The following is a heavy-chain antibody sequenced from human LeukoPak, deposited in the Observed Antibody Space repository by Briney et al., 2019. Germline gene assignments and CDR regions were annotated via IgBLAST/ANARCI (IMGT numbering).Heavy chain of an antibody. D-gene: IGHD5-18*01. V-gene: IGHV1-2*02. CDR1: GYTFTGYY. J-gene: IGHJ4*02. Sequence: GASVTVSCKASGYTFTGYYMHWLRQAPGQGLEWMGWINPNSGGTNYAQKFQGRVTMTRDTSISTAYMELSRLRSDDTAVYYCARGTGEGYTYGRYYFDYWGQGTLVTVSS. CDR3: ARGTGEGYTYGRYYFDY. CDR2: INPNSGGT.